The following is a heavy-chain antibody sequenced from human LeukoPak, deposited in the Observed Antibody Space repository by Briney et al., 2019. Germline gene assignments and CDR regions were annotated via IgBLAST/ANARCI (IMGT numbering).Heavy chain of an antibody. V-gene: IGHV4-4*02. Sequence: PAETLSLTCAVSGGSISSSSWWSWVRQPPGKGLEWIGEIYHSGSTNYNPSLKSRVTISVDKSKNQFSLKLSSVTAADTAVYYCARSYGYSYGRDNWFDPWGQGTLVTVSS. D-gene: IGHD5-18*01. CDR2: IYHSGST. CDR1: GGSISSSSW. CDR3: ARSYGYSYGRDNWFDP. J-gene: IGHJ5*02.